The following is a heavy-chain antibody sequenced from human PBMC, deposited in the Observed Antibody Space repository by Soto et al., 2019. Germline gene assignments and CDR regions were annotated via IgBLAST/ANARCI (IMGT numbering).Heavy chain of an antibody. CDR1: GFSFDDYA. J-gene: IGHJ6*02. CDR2: ISWNSGTI. CDR3: EKSTGGTANGMGV. V-gene: IGHV3-9*01. Sequence: EVQVVESGGGLVQPGRSLRLSCAASGFSFDDYAMHWVRQAPGKGLEWVSGISWNSGTIGYADSVKGRFTISRDNAKNSLYLQMNRLRAEDTALYYCEKSTGGTANGMGVWGQGTTVTVSS. D-gene: IGHD2-8*02.